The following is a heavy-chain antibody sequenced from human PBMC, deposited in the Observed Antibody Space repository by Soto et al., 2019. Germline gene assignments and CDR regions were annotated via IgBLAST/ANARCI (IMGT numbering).Heavy chain of an antibody. CDR3: ARGRFYSETSTWFAF. CDR1: GYTFTDYD. J-gene: IGHJ5*01. V-gene: IGHV1-8*01. Sequence: QVQLVQSGTEVKKPGASVKVSCKASGYTFTDYDINWVRQAPGQGLEWMGWVSPNSGNTVYAQKFQDRVTMTRDTFISTDYMELSDLRFEDTAMYYCARGRFYSETSTWFAFWGQGTPVTVSS. D-gene: IGHD2-2*01. CDR2: VSPNSGNT.